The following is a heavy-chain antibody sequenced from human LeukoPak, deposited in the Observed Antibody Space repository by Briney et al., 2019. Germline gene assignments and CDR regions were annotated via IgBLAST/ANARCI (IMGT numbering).Heavy chain of an antibody. V-gene: IGHV3-33*08. CDR3: ATDRNSGKYYDY. CDR2: IWYDGSNK. CDR1: GFTFSSYS. J-gene: IGHJ4*02. Sequence: GGSLRLSCAASGFTFSSYSMNWVRQAPGKGLEWVAVIWYDGSNKYYADSVKGRFTISRDNSKDTLYLQMNSLRAEDTAVYYCATDRNSGKYYDYWGQGTLVTVSS. D-gene: IGHD1-26*01.